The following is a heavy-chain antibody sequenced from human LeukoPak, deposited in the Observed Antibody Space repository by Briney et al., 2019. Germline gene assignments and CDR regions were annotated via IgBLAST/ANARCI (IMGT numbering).Heavy chain of an antibody. J-gene: IGHJ5*02. CDR2: IWYDGSNK. V-gene: IGHV3-33*08. D-gene: IGHD4-17*01. CDR3: ARDPGGDYGDYPNWFDP. Sequence: GGSLRLSCAASGFTFSDYYMSWIRQAPGKGLEWVAVIWYDGSNKYYADSVKGRFTISRDNSKNTLYLQMNSLRAEDTAVYYCARDPGGDYGDYPNWFDPWGQGTLVTVSS. CDR1: GFTFSDYY.